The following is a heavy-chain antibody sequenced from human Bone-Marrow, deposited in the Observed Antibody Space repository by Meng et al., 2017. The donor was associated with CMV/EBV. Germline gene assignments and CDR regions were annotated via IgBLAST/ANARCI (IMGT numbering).Heavy chain of an antibody. CDR3: VRRTTNYYWYFDL. CDR2: IYYSGST. CDR1: GYSISSGYY. J-gene: IGHJ2*01. V-gene: IGHV4-61*01. Sequence: SETLSLTCTVSGYSISSGYYWGWIRQPPGKGLEWIGYIYYSGSTNYNPSLKSRVTISVDTSKNQFSLKLSSVTAADTAVYYCVRRTTNYYWYFDLWGRGTLVTVSS. D-gene: IGHD1-1*01.